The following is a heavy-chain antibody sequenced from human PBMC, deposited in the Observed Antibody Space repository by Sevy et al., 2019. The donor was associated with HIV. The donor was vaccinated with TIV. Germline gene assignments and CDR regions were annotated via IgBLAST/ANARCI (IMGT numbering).Heavy chain of an antibody. D-gene: IGHD6-25*01. CDR3: AKCKGGHRGYFDY. J-gene: IGHJ4*02. CDR1: GFTFSSYA. V-gene: IGHV3-23*01. Sequence: WGSLRLSCAASGFTFSSYAMSWVRQAPGKGLEWVSAISGSGGSTYYADSVKGRFTISRDNSKNTLYLQMNSLRAEDTAVYYCAKCKGGHRGYFDYWGQGTLVTVSS. CDR2: ISGSGGST.